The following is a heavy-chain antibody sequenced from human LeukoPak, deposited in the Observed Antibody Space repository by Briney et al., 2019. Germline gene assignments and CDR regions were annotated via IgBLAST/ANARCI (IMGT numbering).Heavy chain of an antibody. V-gene: IGHV3-64D*09. J-gene: IGHJ4*02. CDR3: LRSVTTLSDFHN. CDR1: EFTLSSYI. CDR2: ISNNGGST. Sequence: GGSLRLSCLASEFTLSSYIMHWVRQAPGKGLEYVSAISNNGGSTYYADSVKGRFTISRDNSKNTLYLQMNSLRPEDTAVYYCLRSVTTLSDFHNWGQGTLVTVSS. D-gene: IGHD4-17*01.